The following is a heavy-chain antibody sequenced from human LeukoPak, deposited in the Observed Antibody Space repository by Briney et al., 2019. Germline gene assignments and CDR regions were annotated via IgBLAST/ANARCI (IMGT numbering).Heavy chain of an antibody. CDR3: ARDYRRLEY. CDR1: GFTVSNNY. V-gene: IGHV3-66*02. D-gene: IGHD3-10*01. J-gene: IGHJ4*02. CDR2: IYSGGST. Sequence: PGGSLRLPRAVSGFTVSNNYMSWVRQAPGKGLEWVSVIYSGGSTYYADSVKGRFTISRDNSKNTLYLQMNSLRAEDTAVYYCARDYRRLEYWGQGTLVTVSS.